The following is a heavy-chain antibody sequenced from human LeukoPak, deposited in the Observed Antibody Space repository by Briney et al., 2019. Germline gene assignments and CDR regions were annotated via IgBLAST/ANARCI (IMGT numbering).Heavy chain of an antibody. CDR3: AKGPRYDILTGYYSY. Sequence: GGSLRLSCAASGFTFDHYAMHWVRQAPGKGLEWVSLISGDGGSTYYADSVKGRFTISRDNSKNSLYLQMNSLRTEDTALYYCAKGPRYDILTGYYSYWGQGTLVTVSS. J-gene: IGHJ4*02. CDR1: GFTFDHYA. D-gene: IGHD3-9*01. CDR2: ISGDGGST. V-gene: IGHV3-43*02.